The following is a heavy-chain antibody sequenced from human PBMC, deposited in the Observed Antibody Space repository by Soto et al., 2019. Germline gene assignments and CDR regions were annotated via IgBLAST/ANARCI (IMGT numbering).Heavy chain of an antibody. J-gene: IGHJ6*02. CDR2: INAGNGNT. CDR1: GYTFTSYA. CDR3: ARELATTGYYYYGMDV. D-gene: IGHD4-17*01. Sequence: ASVKVSCKXSGYTFTSYAMHWVRQAPGQRLEWMGWINAGNGNTKYSQKFQGRVTITRDTSASTAYMELSSLRSEDTAVYYCARELATTGYYYYGMDVWGQGTTVTVSS. V-gene: IGHV1-3*01.